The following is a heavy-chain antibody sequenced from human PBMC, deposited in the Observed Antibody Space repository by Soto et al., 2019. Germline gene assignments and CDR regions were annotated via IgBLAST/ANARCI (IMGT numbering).Heavy chain of an antibody. CDR1: GYTFTGYY. V-gene: IGHV1-2*02. CDR3: ARHVGAPFSFDP. Sequence: SVKASCKAFGYTFTGYYIHWVRQAPGRGLEWMGWLNPNSGGTNYAEKFQGRVTMSRDTSINTAYMELSRLTFDDTAVYYCARHVGAPFSFDPWGQRTQVTVSS. CDR2: LNPNSGGT. J-gene: IGHJ5*02.